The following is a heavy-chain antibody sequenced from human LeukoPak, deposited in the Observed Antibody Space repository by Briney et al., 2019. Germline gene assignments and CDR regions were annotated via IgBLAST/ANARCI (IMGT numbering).Heavy chain of an antibody. V-gene: IGHV1-69*13. CDR1: GGTFIRDA. D-gene: IGHD2-2*01. Sequence: SVKVSCKASGGTFIRDAISWVRQAPGQGLEWMGGIIPIFGTSNYAQKFQGRVTITADESTTTAYMELSSLRSEDTALYYCARGSLSRVVAPAAAVDAFDIWGQGTMVTVSS. CDR3: ARGSLSRVVAPAAAVDAFDI. CDR2: IIPIFGTS. J-gene: IGHJ3*02.